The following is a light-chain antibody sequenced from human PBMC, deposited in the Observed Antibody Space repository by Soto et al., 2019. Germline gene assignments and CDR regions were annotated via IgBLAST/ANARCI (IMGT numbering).Light chain of an antibody. CDR2: DAS. J-gene: IGKJ2*01. CDR3: HPRFNWPRT. CDR1: QSVSSY. Sequence: DIVLTQSPATLSLSPGERATLSCRASQSVSSYLAWYQQKPGQAPRLLIYDASNRATGIPARFSGSGSGTNFTLTISSLGPEDAAVYYCHPRFNWPRTFGQGTKLEIK. V-gene: IGKV3-11*01.